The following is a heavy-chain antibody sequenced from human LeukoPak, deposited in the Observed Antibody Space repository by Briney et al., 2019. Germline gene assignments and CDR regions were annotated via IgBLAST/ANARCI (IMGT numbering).Heavy chain of an antibody. CDR2: ISGSGGST. CDR3: AEAALAGGSSREMSYLDF. D-gene: IGHD1-26*01. Sequence: RSGGSLRLSCAASRFTFSTYAMNWVRQAPGKGLEWVSVISGSGGSTYHADSVKGRFTISRDNSKNTLYLQMNSLRVEDTAVYYCAEAALAGGSSREMSYLDFWGQGTLVTVSS. CDR1: RFTFSTYA. J-gene: IGHJ4*02. V-gene: IGHV3-23*01.